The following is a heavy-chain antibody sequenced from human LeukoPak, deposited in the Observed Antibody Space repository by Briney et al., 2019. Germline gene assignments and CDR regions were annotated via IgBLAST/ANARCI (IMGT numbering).Heavy chain of an antibody. CDR3: TRPNYDILTGLT. D-gene: IGHD3-9*01. CDR1: GFTFGDHA. CDR2: IRTKANGGTP. Sequence: GGSLRLSCTASGFTFGDHAMSWFRQAPGKGLEWVGFIRTKANGGTPEYAASVKGRFTISRDDSKSIAYLQMNSLKTEDTAVYYCTRPNYDILTGLTWGQGTLATVSS. V-gene: IGHV3-49*03. J-gene: IGHJ5*02.